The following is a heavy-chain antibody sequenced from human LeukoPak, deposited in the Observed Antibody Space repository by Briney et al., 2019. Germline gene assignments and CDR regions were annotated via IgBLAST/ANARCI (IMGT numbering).Heavy chain of an antibody. V-gene: IGHV1-2*02. Sequence: ASVKVSCKASGYTFTGYYMHWVRQAPGQGLEWMGWINPNSGGTNYAQKFQGRVTMTRDTSISTAYMELSRLRSDDTAVYYCARPSLDQYCSGGSYYKPPEVDFDYWGQGTLVTVSS. D-gene: IGHD2-15*01. CDR2: INPNSGGT. J-gene: IGHJ4*02. CDR1: GYTFTGYY. CDR3: ARPSLDQYCSGGSYYKPPEVDFDY.